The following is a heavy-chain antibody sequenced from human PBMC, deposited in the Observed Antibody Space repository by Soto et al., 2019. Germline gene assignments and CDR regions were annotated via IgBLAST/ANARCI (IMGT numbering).Heavy chain of an antibody. CDR3: ARARYCSSTSCLADYYYYGMDV. V-gene: IGHV1-69*13. CDR2: IIPIFGTA. D-gene: IGHD2-2*01. CDR1: GGTFSSYA. J-gene: IGHJ6*02. Sequence: ASVKVSCKASGGTFSSYAISWVRQAPGQGLEWMGGIIPIFGTANYAQKFQGRVTITADESTRTAYMELSSLRPEDTAVYYCARARYCSSTSCLADYYYYGMDVWGQGTTVTVSS.